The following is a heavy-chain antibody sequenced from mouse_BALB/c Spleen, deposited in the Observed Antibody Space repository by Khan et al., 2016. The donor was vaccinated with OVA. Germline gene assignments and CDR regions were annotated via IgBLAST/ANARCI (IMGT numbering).Heavy chain of an antibody. CDR1: GFSLTNYG. Sequence: QVQLKESGPGLVAPSQSLSITCTISGFSLTNYGVHWIRQPPGKGLEWLVVIWSDGSTTYNSALKSRLTITKDNSKSPVFLQMNSLQTDDTAIYFGARQPYYHYNIMDYWGQGTSVTVSS. V-gene: IGHV2-6-1*01. D-gene: IGHD2-10*01. CDR2: IWSDGST. CDR3: ARQPYYHYNIMDY. J-gene: IGHJ4*01.